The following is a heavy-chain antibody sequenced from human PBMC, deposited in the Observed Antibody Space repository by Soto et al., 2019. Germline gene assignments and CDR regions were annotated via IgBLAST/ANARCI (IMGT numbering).Heavy chain of an antibody. CDR2: ISGSGVST. CDR1: GSTFSSYA. Sequence: EVQLSESGGGLVQPGGSLRLSCVASGSTFSSYAMSWARQAPGKGLEWVSSISGSGVSTYYTDSVKGRFTISRDNSKNTLYLQMNSLRAEDAALYYCAKGGLYGSGSYNDYYYYMDVWGKGTTVTVSS. CDR3: AKGGLYGSGSYNDYYYYMDV. J-gene: IGHJ6*03. V-gene: IGHV3-23*01. D-gene: IGHD3-10*01.